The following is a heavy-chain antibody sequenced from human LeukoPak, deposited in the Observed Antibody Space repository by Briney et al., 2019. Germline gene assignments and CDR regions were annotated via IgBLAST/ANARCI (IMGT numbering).Heavy chain of an antibody. J-gene: IGHJ6*02. CDR3: ARAGAGTNYYYYHGMDV. CDR2: IYYSGST. CDR1: GGSISSYY. V-gene: IGHV4-59*01. Sequence: PSETLSLTCTVSGGSISSYYWSWIRQPPGKGLEWIGYIYYSGSTNYNPSLKSRVTISVDTSKNQFSLKLSSVTAADTAVYYCARAGAGTNYYYYHGMDVWGQGTTVTVSS. D-gene: IGHD1/OR15-1a*01.